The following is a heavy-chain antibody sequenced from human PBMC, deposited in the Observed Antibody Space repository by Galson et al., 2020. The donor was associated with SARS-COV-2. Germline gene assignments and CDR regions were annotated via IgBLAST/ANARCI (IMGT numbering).Heavy chain of an antibody. CDR3: ARLHGYTAGYNLFDP. J-gene: IGHJ5*02. CDR2: INHSGGT. D-gene: IGHD5-18*01. Sequence: PSETLSLTCAVFGGSLSGSYWSWIRQPPGKGLEWIGEINHSGGTNYNPSLKSRVTISVDTSKNQFSLRLNSVTAADTAVYYCARLHGYTAGYNLFDPWGRGTLVTVSS. CDR1: GGSLSGSY. V-gene: IGHV4-34*01.